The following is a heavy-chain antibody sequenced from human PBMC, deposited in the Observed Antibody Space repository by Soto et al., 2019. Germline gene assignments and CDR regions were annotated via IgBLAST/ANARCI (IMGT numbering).Heavy chain of an antibody. CDR1: VFTFSIYA. V-gene: IGHV3-23*01. CDR3: AKDDSSGYYALDY. Sequence: WGSLRISCAPSVFTFSIYAMSWVRQAPGKGLEWVSAISGSGGSTYYADSVKGRFTISRDNSKNTLYLQMNSLRAEDTAVYHCAKDDSSGYYALDYWGQGTMFTVSS. D-gene: IGHD3-22*01. CDR2: ISGSGGST. J-gene: IGHJ4*02.